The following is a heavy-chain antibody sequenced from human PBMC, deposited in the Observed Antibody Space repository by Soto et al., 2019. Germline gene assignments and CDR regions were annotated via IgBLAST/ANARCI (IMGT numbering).Heavy chain of an antibody. CDR3: ARDGGNWFGP. Sequence: GGSLRLSCAISGFTFSQFNMNWVRQAPGKGLEWVAFISKDSTTMYYAASVKGRFTVSRDNAVNSLNLQMNSLRDDDTAVYYCARDGGNWFGPWGKGTLVT. CDR2: ISKDSTTM. J-gene: IGHJ5*02. V-gene: IGHV3-48*02. CDR1: GFTFSQFN. D-gene: IGHD3-16*01.